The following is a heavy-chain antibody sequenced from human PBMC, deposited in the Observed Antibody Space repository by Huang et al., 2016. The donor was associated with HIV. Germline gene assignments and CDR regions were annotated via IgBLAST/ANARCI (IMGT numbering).Heavy chain of an antibody. CDR1: GGSFSGYS. V-gene: IGHV4-34*01. J-gene: IGHJ3*02. CDR3: ARERMMSWLDDHDAFDI. CDR2: INHSGST. D-gene: IGHD1-1*01. Sequence: QVQLQQWGAGLLKPSETLSLTCAVYGGSFSGYSWSWIRQYPGKGLEWIGEINHSGSTNYSPSRKSRLTISVDTSKNQFSLKLSSVTAADTAVYYCARERMMSWLDDHDAFDIWGQGTMVTVSS.